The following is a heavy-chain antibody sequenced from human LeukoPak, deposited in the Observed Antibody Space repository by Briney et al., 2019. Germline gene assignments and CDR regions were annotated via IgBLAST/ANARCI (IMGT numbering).Heavy chain of an antibody. CDR3: ARVSYNTGWNGDY. V-gene: IGHV1-18*01. CDR2: SSPYKGDS. CDR1: GYTFSSCG. J-gene: IGHJ4*02. D-gene: IGHD6-19*01. Sequence: ASVKVSCKTSGYTFSSCGVDWVRQAPGQGLEWMGWSSPYKGDSKFAEKFQGRVTMTTDTSTSTAFMELRSLRSDDTGVYYCARVSYNTGWNGDYWGQGTLVTVSS.